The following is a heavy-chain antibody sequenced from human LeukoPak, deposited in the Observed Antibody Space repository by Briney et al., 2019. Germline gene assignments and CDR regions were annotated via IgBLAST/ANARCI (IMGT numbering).Heavy chain of an antibody. D-gene: IGHD5-18*01. CDR1: GYTFTKYS. CDR2: ISVYNGYT. Sequence: ASVKVSCKASGYTFTKYSISWGRQAPGQGLEWMGWISVYNGYTNYVVDLQGRVTMTTDTSTSAAYMEVRSLRSDDTAVYYCARDAVGNSYGYEAAGANFDYWGQGTLVTVSS. V-gene: IGHV1-18*01. CDR3: ARDAVGNSYGYEAAGANFDY. J-gene: IGHJ4*02.